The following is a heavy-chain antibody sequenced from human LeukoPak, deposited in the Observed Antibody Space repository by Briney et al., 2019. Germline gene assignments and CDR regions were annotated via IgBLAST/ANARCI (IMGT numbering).Heavy chain of an antibody. Sequence: GGSLRLSCAASGFTFSSYAMSWVRQAPGKGLEWVSAISGSGGSTYSADSVKGRFTISRDNSKNTLYLQMNSLRAEDTAVYYCARPGVTGYYYMDVWGKGTTVTVSS. CDR2: ISGSGGST. D-gene: IGHD1-1*01. CDR1: GFTFSSYA. V-gene: IGHV3-23*01. CDR3: ARPGVTGYYYMDV. J-gene: IGHJ6*03.